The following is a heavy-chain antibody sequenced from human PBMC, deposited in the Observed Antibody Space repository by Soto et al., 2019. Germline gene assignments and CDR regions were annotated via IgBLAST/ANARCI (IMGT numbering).Heavy chain of an antibody. CDR1: GVSISSYY. D-gene: IGHD2-15*01. J-gene: IGHJ5*02. CDR3: ARDFNCAGGSCRGNNWFDP. V-gene: IGHV4-59*01. Sequence: VQLQESGPGLVRPSETLSLTCSVTGVSISSYYWSWIRQPPGKGLEWIGYIYHSGSTTYNPSLKSRVTISIDTSRGQFSLNLTAVTAADTAVYYCARDFNCAGGSCRGNNWFDPWGQGTLVTVSS. CDR2: IYHSGST.